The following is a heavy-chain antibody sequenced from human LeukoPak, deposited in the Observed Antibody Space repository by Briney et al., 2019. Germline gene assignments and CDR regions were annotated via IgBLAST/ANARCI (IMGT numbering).Heavy chain of an antibody. D-gene: IGHD6-13*01. V-gene: IGHV3-30*02. Sequence: PGGSLRLSCAASGFTFSSFGMHWVSQAPGKGLEWISFIRYDGSNKYYTDSVKGRFTISRDNSQNTLYLQMNSLRTEDTALYFCAKDRTMAADGTYFDYWGQGTLVTVSS. CDR2: IRYDGSNK. CDR3: AKDRTMAADGTYFDY. J-gene: IGHJ4*02. CDR1: GFTFSSFG.